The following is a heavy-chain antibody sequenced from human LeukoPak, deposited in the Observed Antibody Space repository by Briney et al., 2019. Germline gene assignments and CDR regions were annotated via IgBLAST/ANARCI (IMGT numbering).Heavy chain of an antibody. D-gene: IGHD1-26*01. J-gene: IGHJ4*02. CDR2: IWYDGSNK. CDR3: ARDGELPADY. CDR1: GFTFSSYG. Sequence: GGSLRLSCAAPGFTFSSYGMRWVRQAPGKGLEWVAVIWYDGSNKYYADSVKGRFTISRDNSKNTLYLQMNSLRAEDTAVYYCARDGELPADYWGQGTLVTVSS. V-gene: IGHV3-33*01.